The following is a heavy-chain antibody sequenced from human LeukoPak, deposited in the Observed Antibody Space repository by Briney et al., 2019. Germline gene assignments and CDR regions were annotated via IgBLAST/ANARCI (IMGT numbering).Heavy chain of an antibody. CDR1: GFTFSSYW. CDR2: INSDGSST. D-gene: IGHD3-3*01. J-gene: IGHJ5*02. CDR3: ARDRYDFWSGYLNWFDP. Sequence: GGSLRLSCAASGFTFSSYWMHWVRQAPGKGLVWVSRINSDGSSTSYADSVKGRFTISRDNAKNTLYLQMNSLRAEDTAVYYCARDRYDFWSGYLNWFDPWGRGTLVTVSS. V-gene: IGHV3-74*01.